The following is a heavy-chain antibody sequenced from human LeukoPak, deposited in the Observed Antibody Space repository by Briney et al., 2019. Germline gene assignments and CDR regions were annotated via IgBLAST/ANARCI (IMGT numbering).Heavy chain of an antibody. D-gene: IGHD3-10*01. CDR3: AREGHTYGSDY. CDR1: GFTFSDYY. Sequence: GGSLRLSCTSSGFTFSDYYMSWIRQAPGKGLEWVSYVSQSGTTIYYADSVKGRFTISRDNGKNSLYLQMNSLRAEDTGMYYCAREGHTYGSDYWGQGTLVTVSS. V-gene: IGHV3-11*01. J-gene: IGHJ4*02. CDR2: VSQSGTTI.